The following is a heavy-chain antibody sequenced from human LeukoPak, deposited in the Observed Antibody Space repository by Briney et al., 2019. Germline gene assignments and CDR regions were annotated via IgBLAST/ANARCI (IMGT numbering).Heavy chain of an antibody. Sequence: GRSLRLSCAASGFTFSSYAMHWVRQAPDKGLEWVAVISYDGSNKYYADSVKGRFTISRDNSKNTLYLQMNSLRAEDTAVYYCARDEVVPQGPRFDYWGQGTLVTVSS. D-gene: IGHD2-15*01. J-gene: IGHJ4*02. V-gene: IGHV3-30*04. CDR2: ISYDGSNK. CDR3: ARDEVVPQGPRFDY. CDR1: GFTFSSYA.